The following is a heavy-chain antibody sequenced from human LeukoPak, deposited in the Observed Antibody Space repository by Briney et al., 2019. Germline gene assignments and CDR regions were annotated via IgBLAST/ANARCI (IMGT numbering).Heavy chain of an antibody. J-gene: IGHJ4*02. V-gene: IGHV3-23*01. CDR3: AKGGGWLYYFDY. CDR1: GFTFSTCA. Sequence: GGSLRLSCAASGFTFSTCAMTWVRQAPGKGLEWVSTISYNGANTYYADSVKGRFTISRDNSKNTLYLQMNSLRIEDTAVYFCAKGGGWLYYFDYWGQGTLVTVSS. D-gene: IGHD6-19*01. CDR2: ISYNGANT.